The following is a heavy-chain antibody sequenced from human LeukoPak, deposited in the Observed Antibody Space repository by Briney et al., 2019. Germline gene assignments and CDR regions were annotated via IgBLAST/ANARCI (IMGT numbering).Heavy chain of an antibody. V-gene: IGHV3-30*02. Sequence: PGGSLRLSCATSGFIFSSYGMHWVRPAPGKGLEWVAFIRYDGSNKYYADSVKGRFTISRDNSKNTLYLQMNSLRAEDTAVYYCAKEDYDFWSGLTQWGQGTLVTVSS. CDR3: AKEDYDFWSGLTQ. J-gene: IGHJ4*02. CDR2: IRYDGSNK. CDR1: GFIFSSYG. D-gene: IGHD3-3*01.